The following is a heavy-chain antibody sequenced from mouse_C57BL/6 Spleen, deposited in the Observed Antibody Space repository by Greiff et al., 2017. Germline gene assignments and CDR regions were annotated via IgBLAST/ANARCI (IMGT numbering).Heavy chain of an antibody. CDR2: IDPSDSYT. J-gene: IGHJ3*01. D-gene: IGHD1-1*01. CDR1: GYTFTSYW. V-gene: IGHV1-69*01. CDR3: ARGEVYYYGSSSFAY. Sequence: VQLQQPGAELVMPGASVKLSCKASGYTFTSYWMHWVKQRPGQGLEWIGEIDPSDSYTNYNQKFKGKSTLTVDKSSSKAYMQLSSLTSEDSAVYYCARGEVYYYGSSSFAYWGQGTLVTVSA.